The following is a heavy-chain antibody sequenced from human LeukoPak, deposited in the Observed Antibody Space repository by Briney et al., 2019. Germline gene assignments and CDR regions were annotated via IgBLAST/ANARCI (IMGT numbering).Heavy chain of an antibody. V-gene: IGHV4-34*01. Sequence: PSETLSLTCAVYGGSFSGYYWSWIRQPPGKGLEWIGEINHSGSTNYNPSLKSRVTISVDTSKNQFSLKLSSVTAADTAVYYCARGGYYDSSGYYLLGNWFDPWGQGTLVTVSS. CDR2: INHSGST. CDR3: ARGGYYDSSGYYLLGNWFDP. D-gene: IGHD3-22*01. J-gene: IGHJ5*02. CDR1: GGSFSGYY.